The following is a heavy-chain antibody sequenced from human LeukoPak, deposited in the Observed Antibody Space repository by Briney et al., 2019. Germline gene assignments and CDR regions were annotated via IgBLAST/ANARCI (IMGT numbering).Heavy chain of an antibody. CDR2: ISGSGGST. CDR1: GFTFSSYA. D-gene: IGHD1-26*01. Sequence: PGGSLRLSCAASGFTFSSYAMSWVRQAPGEGLEWVSAISGSGGSTYYADSVKGRFTISRDNSKNALYLQMNSLRAEDTAVYYCAKGLKWELPLEYWGQGTLVTVSS. J-gene: IGHJ4*02. V-gene: IGHV3-23*01. CDR3: AKGLKWELPLEY.